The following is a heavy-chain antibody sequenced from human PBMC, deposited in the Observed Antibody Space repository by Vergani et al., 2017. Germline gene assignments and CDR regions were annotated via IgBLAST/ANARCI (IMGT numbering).Heavy chain of an antibody. J-gene: IGHJ4*02. V-gene: IGHV3-30*02. CDR3: ARSSSWYIYFDY. Sequence: QVQLVESGGGVVQPGGSLRLSCAASGFTFSSYGMHWVRQAPGKGLEWVASIRSDESRRYYGDSMEGPFTISRDNSKNSLYLQMNSPRAEDTALYYCARSSSWYIYFDYWGQGTLVTVSS. CDR2: IRSDESRR. CDR1: GFTFSSYG. D-gene: IGHD6-13*01.